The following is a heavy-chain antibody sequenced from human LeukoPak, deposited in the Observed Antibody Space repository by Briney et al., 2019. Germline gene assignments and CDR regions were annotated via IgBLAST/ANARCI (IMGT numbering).Heavy chain of an antibody. CDR2: INAGNGNT. CDR1: GYTFTSYA. Sequence: ASVKVSCKASGYTFTSYAMHWVRQAPGQRLEWXXWINAGNGNTKYSQKFQGRVTITRDTSASTAYMELSSLRSEDTAVYYCARVYGAAVRYYFDYWGQGTLVTVSS. J-gene: IGHJ4*02. D-gene: IGHD6-13*01. CDR3: ARVYGAAVRYYFDY. V-gene: IGHV1-3*01.